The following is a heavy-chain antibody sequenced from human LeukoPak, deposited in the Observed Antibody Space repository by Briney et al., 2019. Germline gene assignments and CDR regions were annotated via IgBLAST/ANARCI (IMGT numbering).Heavy chain of an antibody. J-gene: IGHJ5*02. CDR1: GHTFTDYY. D-gene: IGHD6-13*01. V-gene: IGHV1-2*02. Sequence: ASVKVSCIASGHTFTDYYIQWVRQAPGQGLEWMGWINPNSGGSNYAQKFQGRVTMTRGRSISTAYMELRSLRSDDTAVYYCARGSYWYDGWGQGTLVTVSS. CDR2: INPNSGGS. CDR3: ARGSYWYDG.